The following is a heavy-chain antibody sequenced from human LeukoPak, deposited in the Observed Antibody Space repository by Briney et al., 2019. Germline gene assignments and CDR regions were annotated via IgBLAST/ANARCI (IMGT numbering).Heavy chain of an antibody. CDR3: ARRPYDSSGYYPYWYFDL. D-gene: IGHD3-22*01. Sequence: SETLSLTCAVSGYSIGSGYYWGWIRQPPGKGLEWIGSVYHSGSTYYNPSLKSRVTISVDTSKNQFSLKLSSVTAADTAVYYCARRPYDSSGYYPYWYFDLWGRGTLVTVSS. CDR1: GYSIGSGYY. J-gene: IGHJ2*01. V-gene: IGHV4-38-2*01. CDR2: VYHSGST.